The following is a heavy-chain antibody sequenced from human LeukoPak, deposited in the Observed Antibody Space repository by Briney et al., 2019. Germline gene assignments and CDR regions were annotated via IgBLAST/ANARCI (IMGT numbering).Heavy chain of an antibody. CDR3: ARHRVPAAPFDY. V-gene: IGHV4-39*01. Sequence: SETLSLTCTVSGGSISSSSYYWSWIRQPPGKGLEWIGEINHSGSTNYNPSLKSRVTISVDTSKNQFSLKLSSVTAADTAVYYCARHRVPAAPFDYWGQGTLVTVSS. D-gene: IGHD2-2*01. J-gene: IGHJ4*02. CDR2: INHSGST. CDR1: GGSISSSSYY.